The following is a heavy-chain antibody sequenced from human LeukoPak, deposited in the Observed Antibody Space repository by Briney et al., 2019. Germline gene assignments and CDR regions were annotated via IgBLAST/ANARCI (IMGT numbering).Heavy chain of an antibody. CDR3: ARALGYSLTFDY. CDR2: IYSGGST. CDR1: GFTFSSYA. V-gene: IGHV3-66*01. D-gene: IGHD6-13*01. J-gene: IGHJ4*02. Sequence: PGRSLRLSCAASGFTFSSYAMHWVRQAPGKGLEWVSVIYSGGSTYYADSVKGRFTISRDNSKNTLYLQMNSLRAEDTAVYYCARALGYSLTFDYWGQGTLVTVSS.